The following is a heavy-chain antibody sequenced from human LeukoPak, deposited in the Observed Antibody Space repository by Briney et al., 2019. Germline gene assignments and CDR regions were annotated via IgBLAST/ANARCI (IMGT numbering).Heavy chain of an antibody. CDR1: GYTFTAYY. D-gene: IGHD6-13*01. V-gene: IGHV1-2*02. J-gene: IGHJ6*02. Sequence: EASLKVSCKASGYTFTAYYIHWVRQAPGQRLEWLGWINPNSGGPNYAQKFRGRVTMTRDTSISTVYMDLSRLTSDDTAVYYCARDRYGSSWYGMDVWGQGTTVTVSS. CDR3: ARDRYGSSWYGMDV. CDR2: INPNSGGP.